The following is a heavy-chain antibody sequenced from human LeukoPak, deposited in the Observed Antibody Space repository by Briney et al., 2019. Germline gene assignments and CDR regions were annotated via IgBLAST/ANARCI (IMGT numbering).Heavy chain of an antibody. V-gene: IGHV3-43*02. Sequence: GGSLRLSCAASGFTFDDYAMLWVRQAPGKGLEWVSLISGDGGSTYYADSVKGRFTISRDNSKNSLYLQMNSLRTEDTALYYCAKGSPYYYDSSGYEMPGYYYHYMDVWGKGTTVTVSS. CDR3: AKGSPYYYDSSGYEMPGYYYHYMDV. D-gene: IGHD3-22*01. CDR2: ISGDGGST. CDR1: GFTFDDYA. J-gene: IGHJ6*03.